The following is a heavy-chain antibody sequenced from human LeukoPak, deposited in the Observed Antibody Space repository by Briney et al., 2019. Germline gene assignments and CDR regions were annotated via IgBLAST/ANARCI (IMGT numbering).Heavy chain of an antibody. J-gene: IGHJ4*02. D-gene: IGHD2-21*02. CDR3: ARVTRWAGLDF. Sequence: SETLSLTCNVSGGSLSRGDKYWSWIRQPPRKGLEWIGYIYCSGSTYYTPSLKSRLTISVATSENQFSLHLTSVTAADTAVYFCARVTRWAGLDFWGQGTLVTVSS. CDR2: IYCSGST. CDR1: GGSLSRGDKY. V-gene: IGHV4-30-4*01.